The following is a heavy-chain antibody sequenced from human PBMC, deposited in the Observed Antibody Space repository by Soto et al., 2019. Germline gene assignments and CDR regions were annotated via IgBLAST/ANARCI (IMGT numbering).Heavy chain of an antibody. CDR2: ISAYNGNT. CDR3: AREPHYGDYEEGGMDV. J-gene: IGHJ6*02. Sequence: GASVKVSCKASGYTFTSYGISWVRQAPGQGLEWMGWISAYNGNTNYAQKLQGRVTMTTDTSTSTAYMELRSLRSDDTAVYYCAREPHYGDYEEGGMDVWGQVTTVPGCS. V-gene: IGHV1-18*01. CDR1: GYTFTSYG. D-gene: IGHD4-17*01.